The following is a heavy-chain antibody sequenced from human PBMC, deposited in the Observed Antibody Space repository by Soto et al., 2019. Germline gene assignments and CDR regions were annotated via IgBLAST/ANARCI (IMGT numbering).Heavy chain of an antibody. CDR2: ISAYNGNT. Sequence: ASVKVSCKASGYTFTSYGISWVRQAPGQGLEWMGWISAYNGNTNYAQKLQGRVSMTTDTSTSTAYMELRSLRSDDPAVYYCARNYYDSSGYKGGFDLWGRGTLVTVSS. D-gene: IGHD3-22*01. V-gene: IGHV1-18*04. J-gene: IGHJ2*01. CDR3: ARNYYDSSGYKGGFDL. CDR1: GYTFTSYG.